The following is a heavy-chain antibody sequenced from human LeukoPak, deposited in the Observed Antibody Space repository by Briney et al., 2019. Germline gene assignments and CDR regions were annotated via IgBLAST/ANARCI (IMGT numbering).Heavy chain of an antibody. CDR2: INPNSGGT. J-gene: IGHJ6*03. Sequence: ASVKVSCKASGYTFSGYYMHWVRQAPGQGLEWMGWINPNSGGTNYAQKFEGRVTITRDTTISTAYMELRRLRSDDTAVYYCARVLYSSSYYYMYVWGTGTTVTVSS. V-gene: IGHV1-2*02. CDR1: GYTFSGYY. CDR3: ARVLYSSSYYYMYV. D-gene: IGHD6-6*01.